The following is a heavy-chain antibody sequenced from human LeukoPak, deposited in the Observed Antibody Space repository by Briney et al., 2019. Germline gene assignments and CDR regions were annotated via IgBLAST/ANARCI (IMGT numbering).Heavy chain of an antibody. CDR3: ARVASITMVRGVIGAQKLRWFDP. D-gene: IGHD3-10*01. J-gene: IGHJ5*02. CDR2: INPNSGGT. Sequence: SVKVSCKASGYIFTGYYMHWVRQAPGQGLGWMGWINPNSGGTNYAQKFQGRVTMTRDTSISTAYMELSRLRSDDTAVYYCARVASITMVRGVIGAQKLRWFDPWGQGTLVTVSS. V-gene: IGHV1-2*02. CDR1: GYIFTGYY.